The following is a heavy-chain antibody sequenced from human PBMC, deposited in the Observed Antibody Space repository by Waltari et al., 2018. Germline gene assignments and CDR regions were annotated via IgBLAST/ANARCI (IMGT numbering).Heavy chain of an antibody. V-gene: IGHV3-7*04. CDR3: ARGNSWVDY. Sequence: EAQLVESGGGLVQPGGCLCLCLAASGFTFTTYWISWVRQAPGKGLEWVANIKQDGSEKYYLDSVKGRFTISRDNAKNSVYLQMNSLRAEDTAVYYCARGNSWVDYWGQGTLVTVSS. CDR2: IKQDGSEK. CDR1: GFTFTTYW. J-gene: IGHJ4*02. D-gene: IGHD1-7*01.